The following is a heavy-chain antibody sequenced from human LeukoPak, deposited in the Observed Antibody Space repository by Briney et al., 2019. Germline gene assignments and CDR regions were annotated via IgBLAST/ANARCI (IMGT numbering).Heavy chain of an antibody. D-gene: IGHD6-13*01. Sequence: ASVKVSCKASGGTFSSYAISWVRQAPGQGLEWMGGNIPIFGTANYAQKFQGRVTITADESTSTAYMELSSLRSEDTAVYYCARATGYSSSWYPGPYYGMDVRGQGTTVTVSS. CDR1: GGTFSSYA. J-gene: IGHJ6*02. CDR3: ARATGYSSSWYPGPYYGMDV. V-gene: IGHV1-69*13. CDR2: NIPIFGTA.